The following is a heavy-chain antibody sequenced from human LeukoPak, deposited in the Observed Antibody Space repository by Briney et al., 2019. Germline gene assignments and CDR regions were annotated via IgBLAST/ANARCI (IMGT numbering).Heavy chain of an antibody. J-gene: IGHJ4*02. CDR1: GFTFDDYT. CDR3: ATERQKYFDY. CDR2: ITWDGGSA. Sequence: GGSLRLSRAASGFTFDDYTMHWVRQAPGKGLEWVSLITWDGGSAFYADSVRGRFTISRDNSRNSLYLQMNSLRPEDTALYYCATERQKYFDYWGQGTLVTVSS. V-gene: IGHV3-43*01.